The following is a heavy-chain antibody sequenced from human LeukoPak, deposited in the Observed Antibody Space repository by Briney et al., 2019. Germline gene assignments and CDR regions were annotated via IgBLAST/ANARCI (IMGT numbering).Heavy chain of an antibody. Sequence: VSVKVSCKASGYTFIGYYLHWVRQAPGQGLEWMGWINPHNGDTNYAQKFQGRVTMTRVTSITTAYMELSRLKSDDTAVYYCATVRDIVVGGGPYYFDYWGQGTLVTVSS. CDR2: INPHNGDT. V-gene: IGHV1-2*02. CDR1: GYTFIGYY. CDR3: ATVRDIVVGGGPYYFDY. J-gene: IGHJ4*02. D-gene: IGHD2-15*01.